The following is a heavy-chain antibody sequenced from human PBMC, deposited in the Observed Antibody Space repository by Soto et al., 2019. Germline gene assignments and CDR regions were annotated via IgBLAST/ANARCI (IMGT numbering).Heavy chain of an antibody. CDR2: IYYTGST. D-gene: IGHD2-15*01. Sequence: ETLSLTCTVSGGSISSYYWSWIRQPPGKGLEWIGYIYYTGSTNYNPSLKSRVTISVDTSKKQFSLKLSSVTSADTTVDYCATQGPYSTPFYFDSWGKGTQVTVSS. CDR3: ATQGPYSTPFYFDS. V-gene: IGHV4-59*08. J-gene: IGHJ4*02. CDR1: GGSISSYY.